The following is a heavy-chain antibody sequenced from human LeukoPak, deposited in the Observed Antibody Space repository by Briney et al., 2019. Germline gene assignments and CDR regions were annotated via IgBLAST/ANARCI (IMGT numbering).Heavy chain of an antibody. CDR3: ASHDYGDYGDRDY. CDR2: IYSGGST. D-gene: IGHD4-17*01. CDR1: RFSFSAYP. V-gene: IGHV3-53*01. J-gene: IGHJ4*02. Sequence: TGGSLRLSCAASRFSFSAYPMGWVRRAPGKGLEWVSVIYSGGSTYYADSVKGRFTISRDSSKNTVYLQMNSLRAEDTAVYYCASHDYGDYGDRDYWGQGTLVSVSS.